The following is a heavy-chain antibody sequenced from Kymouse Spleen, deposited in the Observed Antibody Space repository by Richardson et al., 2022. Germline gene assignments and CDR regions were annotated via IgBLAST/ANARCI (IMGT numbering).Heavy chain of an antibody. J-gene: IGHJ4*02. Sequence: QVQLQQWGAGLLKPSETLSLTCAVYGGSFSGYYWSWIRQPPGKGLEWIGEINHSGSTNYNPSLKSRVTISVDTSKNQFSLKLSSVTAADTAVYYCARDGSGSYYKFDYWGQGTLVTVSS. CDR3: ARDGSGSYYKFDY. V-gene: IGHV4-34*01. CDR2: INHSGST. CDR1: GGSFSGYY. D-gene: IGHD3-10*01.